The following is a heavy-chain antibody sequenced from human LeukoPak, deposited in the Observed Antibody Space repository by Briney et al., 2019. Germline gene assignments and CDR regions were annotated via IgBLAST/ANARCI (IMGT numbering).Heavy chain of an antibody. CDR1: GFTFDDYA. CDR2: IGWNSGSI. CDR3: AKGDWFDP. Sequence: GRSLRLSCAASGFTFDDYAMHWVRQAPGKGLEWVSGIGWNSGSIGYADSVKGRFTISRDNAKNSLYLQMNSLRAEDTALYYCAKGDWFDPWGQGTLVTVSS. V-gene: IGHV3-9*01. J-gene: IGHJ5*02.